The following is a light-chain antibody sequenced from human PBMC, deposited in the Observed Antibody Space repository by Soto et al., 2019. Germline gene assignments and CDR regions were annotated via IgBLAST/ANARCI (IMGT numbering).Light chain of an antibody. CDR2: GAL. Sequence: EIVMTQSPATLSVSPGERATLSCRASQSVRDNLAWYQQKPGQAPRLLIYGALTRATGIPARFSGSGSGTEFTLTISSLQSEDFAVYYCQQYDNWPLTFRGGTKVEIK. CDR1: QSVRDN. CDR3: QQYDNWPLT. J-gene: IGKJ4*01. V-gene: IGKV3-15*01.